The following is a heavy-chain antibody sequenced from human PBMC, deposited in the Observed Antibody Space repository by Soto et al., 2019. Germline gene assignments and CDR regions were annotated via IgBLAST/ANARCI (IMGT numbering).Heavy chain of an antibody. J-gene: IGHJ5*02. D-gene: IGHD3-10*01. V-gene: IGHV3-23*01. CDR2: ISGSGGST. CDR1: GFTFSSYA. Sequence: GGSLRLSCAASGFTFSSYAMSWVRQAPGKGLEWVSAISGSGGSTYYADSVKGRFTISRDNSKNTLYLQMNSLKAEDTAVYYCAKDKYYGSGSYYTVPYNWFDPWGQGTLVTVSS. CDR3: AKDKYYGSGSYYTVPYNWFDP.